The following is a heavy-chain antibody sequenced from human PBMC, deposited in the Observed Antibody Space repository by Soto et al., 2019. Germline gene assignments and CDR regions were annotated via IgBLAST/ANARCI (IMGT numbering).Heavy chain of an antibody. Sequence: QVQLVQSGAEVKKPGSSVKVSCKASGGTFSTDSISWVRQAPGQGLEWMGGIIPMFGTANNAQKFQGRVTSTADESTSTAYMELSSLRSVDTAVYFCAREIDGYYGMDVWGQGTTVTVAS. J-gene: IGHJ6*02. V-gene: IGHV1-69*12. CDR2: IIPMFGTA. CDR3: AREIDGYYGMDV. CDR1: GGTFSTDS.